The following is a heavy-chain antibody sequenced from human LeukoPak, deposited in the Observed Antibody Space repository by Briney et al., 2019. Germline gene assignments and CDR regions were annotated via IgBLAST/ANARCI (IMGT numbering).Heavy chain of an antibody. D-gene: IGHD6-13*01. CDR1: GITVSSNY. Sequence: GGSLRLSCAASGITVSSNYMSWVRQAPEKGLEWVSVIYSCGSTYYADSVKGRFTISRDNSKNTLYLQMNSLRAEDTAVYYCAKPRPSYSSSWYDHWGQGTLVTVSS. J-gene: IGHJ5*02. CDR3: AKPRPSYSSSWYDH. V-gene: IGHV3-53*01. CDR2: IYSCGST.